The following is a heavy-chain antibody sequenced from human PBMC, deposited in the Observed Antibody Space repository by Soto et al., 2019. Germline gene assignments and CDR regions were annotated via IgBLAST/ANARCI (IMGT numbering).Heavy chain of an antibody. CDR3: ARVCHINYDFWSGYYMAGWFDP. CDR2: ISSSSSTI. D-gene: IGHD3-3*01. Sequence: GGSLRLSCAASGFTFSSYSMNWVRQAPGKGLEWVSYISSSSSTIYYADSVKGRFTISRDNAKNSLYLQMNSLRDEDTAVYYCARVCHINYDFWSGYYMAGWFDPWGQGTLVTVSS. J-gene: IGHJ5*02. V-gene: IGHV3-48*02. CDR1: GFTFSSYS.